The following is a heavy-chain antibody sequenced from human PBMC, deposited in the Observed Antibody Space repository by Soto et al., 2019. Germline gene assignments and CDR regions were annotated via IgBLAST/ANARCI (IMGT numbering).Heavy chain of an antibody. CDR3: ARDSSSLSGYSYGSY. Sequence: ASVKVSCKASGGTFSSYTISWVRQAPGQGLEWMGRIIPILGIANYAQKYQGRVTITADKSTSTAYMELSSLRSEDTAVYYRARDSSSLSGYSYGSYWGQGTLVTVSS. D-gene: IGHD5-18*01. V-gene: IGHV1-69*04. CDR1: GGTFSSYT. J-gene: IGHJ4*02. CDR2: IIPILGIA.